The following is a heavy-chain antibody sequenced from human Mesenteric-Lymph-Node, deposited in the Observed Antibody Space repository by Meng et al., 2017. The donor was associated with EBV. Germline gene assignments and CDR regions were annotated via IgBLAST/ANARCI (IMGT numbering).Heavy chain of an antibody. CDR2: INPNSGGT. CDR3: ARQSGSYYGNFDY. Sequence: QVQLVQSGAEVKTPGASVKVSCKASGYTFTGYYMHWVRQAPGQGLEWMGRINPNSGGTNYAQKFQGRVTMTRDTSISTAYMELSRLRSDDTAVYYCARQSGSYYGNFDYWGQGPLVTVAS. D-gene: IGHD1-26*01. V-gene: IGHV1-2*06. CDR1: GYTFTGYY. J-gene: IGHJ4*02.